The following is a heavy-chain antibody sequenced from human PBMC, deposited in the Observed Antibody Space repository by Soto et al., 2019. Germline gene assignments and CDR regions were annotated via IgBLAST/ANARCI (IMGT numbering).Heavy chain of an antibody. V-gene: IGHV1-69*13. CDR1: GGTFSSYA. Sequence: VASVKVSCKASGGTFSSYAISWVRQAPGQGLEWMGGIIPIFGTANYAQKFQGRVTITADESTSTAYMELSSLRSEDTAVYYCARHEGNGNVWPLDYWGQGILVTVSS. J-gene: IGHJ4*02. CDR2: IIPIFGTA. D-gene: IGHD2-8*01. CDR3: ARHEGNGNVWPLDY.